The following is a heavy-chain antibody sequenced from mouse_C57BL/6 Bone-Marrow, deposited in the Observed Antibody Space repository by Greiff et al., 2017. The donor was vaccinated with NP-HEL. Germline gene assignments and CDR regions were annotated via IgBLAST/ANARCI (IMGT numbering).Heavy chain of an antibody. CDR2: ISYDGSN. CDR3: ARESHYFDY. CDR1: GYSITSGYY. Sequence: DVKLQESGPGLVKPSQSLSLTCSVTGYSITSGYYWNWIRQFPGNKLEWMGYISYDGSNNYNPSLKNRISITRDTSKNQFFLKLNSVTTEDTTTYYCARESHYFDYWGQGTTLTVSS. J-gene: IGHJ2*01. V-gene: IGHV3-6*01.